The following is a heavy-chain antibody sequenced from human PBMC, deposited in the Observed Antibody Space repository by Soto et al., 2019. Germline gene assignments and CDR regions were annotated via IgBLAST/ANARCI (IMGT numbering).Heavy chain of an antibody. D-gene: IGHD3-3*01. Sequence: EGSLRLSCAASGFTFSGYWMHWVRHAPGKGLVWVSRIDSDGSTTNYADSVKGRFTISRDNAKNTLYLQMDSLRAEDTAVYYCARVEKYYPLWSDYYVFDYWGQGTLVTVSS. V-gene: IGHV3-74*01. CDR1: GFTFSGYW. J-gene: IGHJ4*02. CDR3: ARVEKYYPLWSDYYVFDY. CDR2: IDSDGSTT.